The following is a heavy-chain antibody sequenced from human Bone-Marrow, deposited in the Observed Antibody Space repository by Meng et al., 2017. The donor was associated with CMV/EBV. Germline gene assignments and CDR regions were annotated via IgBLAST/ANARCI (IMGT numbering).Heavy chain of an antibody. CDR2: INHSGST. Sequence: GSLRLSCAVYGGSFSGYYWSWIRQPPGKGLEWIGEINHSGSTNYNPSLKSRVTISVDTSKNQFSLKLSSVTAADTAVYYCARGQRRGFYRLQYCSSTSCYFAFAIWGQGTMVTVAS. J-gene: IGHJ3*02. V-gene: IGHV4-34*01. D-gene: IGHD2-2*01. CDR3: ARGQRRGFYRLQYCSSTSCYFAFAI. CDR1: GGSFSGYY.